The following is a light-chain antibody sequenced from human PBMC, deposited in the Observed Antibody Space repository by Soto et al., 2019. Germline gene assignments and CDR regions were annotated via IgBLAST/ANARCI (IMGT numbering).Light chain of an antibody. Sequence: QSALTQPPSVSGSPGQSVTISCTRTSTDFVSYNRVSWYQQPPGTAPKLMIYEVSKRPSGVPDRFSGSKSGNTASLTISGLQAADEADYYCSLYTSENAYVFGTGTKLTVL. V-gene: IGLV2-18*01. CDR3: SLYTSENAYV. CDR2: EVS. J-gene: IGLJ1*01. CDR1: STDFVSYNR.